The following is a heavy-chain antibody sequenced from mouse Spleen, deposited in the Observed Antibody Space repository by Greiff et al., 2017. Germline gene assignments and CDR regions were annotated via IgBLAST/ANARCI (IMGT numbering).Heavy chain of an antibody. CDR1: GFTFSSYA. Sequence: EVQLVESGGGLVKPGGSLKLSCAASGFTFSSYAMSWVRQTPEKRLEWVATISSGGSYTYYPDSVKGRFTISRDNAKNTLYLQMSSLRSEDTDMYDCARKTGTPWYFDVWGAGTTVTVSS. CDR2: ISSGGSYT. J-gene: IGHJ1*01. D-gene: IGHD4-1*01. V-gene: IGHV5-9-3*01. CDR3: ARKTGTPWYFDV.